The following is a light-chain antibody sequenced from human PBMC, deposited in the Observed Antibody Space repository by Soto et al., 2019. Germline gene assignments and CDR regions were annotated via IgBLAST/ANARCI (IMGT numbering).Light chain of an antibody. CDR2: SAA. Sequence: DIQMTQSPSSLSASVGDTVTITCRASQSLSKSLNWYQQKPGKAPKLLLYSAATLQNGVPSRFSGSVSGTDFTLTITSLQFEDFATYYCQQNYISPPFTFGPGTKVDI. CDR3: QQNYISPPFT. CDR1: QSLSKS. J-gene: IGKJ3*01. V-gene: IGKV1-39*01.